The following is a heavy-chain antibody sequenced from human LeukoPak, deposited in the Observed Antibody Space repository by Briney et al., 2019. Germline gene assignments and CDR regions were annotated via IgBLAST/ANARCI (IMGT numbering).Heavy chain of an antibody. D-gene: IGHD3-9*01. CDR3: AKDSSAILRYFDWLPRLDY. CDR1: GFTFSSYA. CDR2: ISGSGGST. Sequence: GGSLRLSCAASGFTFSSYAMSWVRQAPGKGLEWVSAISGSGGSTYYADSVKGRFTISRDNSKNTLYLQMNNLRAEDTAVYYCAKDSSAILRYFDWLPRLDYWGQGTLVTVSS. J-gene: IGHJ4*02. V-gene: IGHV3-23*01.